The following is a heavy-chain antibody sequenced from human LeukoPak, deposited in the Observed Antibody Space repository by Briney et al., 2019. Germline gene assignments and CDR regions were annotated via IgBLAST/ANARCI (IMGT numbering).Heavy chain of an antibody. CDR3: ARDSVPYGSGGLIPDY. J-gene: IGHJ4*02. V-gene: IGHV1-2*02. CDR2: INPNSGGT. CDR1: GYTFTGYY. Sequence: GASVKVSCKASGYTFTGYYMHWVRQAPGQGLEWMGWINPNSGGTNYAQKFQGRVTMTRDTSISTAYMELSRLRSDDTAVYYCARDSVPYGSGGLIPDYWGQGTLVTVSS. D-gene: IGHD3-10*01.